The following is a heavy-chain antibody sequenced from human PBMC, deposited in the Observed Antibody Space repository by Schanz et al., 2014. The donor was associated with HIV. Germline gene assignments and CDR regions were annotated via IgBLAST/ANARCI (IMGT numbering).Heavy chain of an antibody. D-gene: IGHD1-26*01. CDR3: ARGGYSGSSYAWFDP. CDR2: IIPIFGTP. J-gene: IGHJ5*02. CDR1: GGTFSTYA. Sequence: QLQLVQSGAEVTKPGSSVQVSCKASGGTFSTYAINWVRQAPGQGLEWMGGIIPIFGTPNYAQKFQGRVTIIADESTSTAYMELSSLRSEDTAVYYCARGGYSGSSYAWFDPWGQGTQVTVSS. V-gene: IGHV1-69*01.